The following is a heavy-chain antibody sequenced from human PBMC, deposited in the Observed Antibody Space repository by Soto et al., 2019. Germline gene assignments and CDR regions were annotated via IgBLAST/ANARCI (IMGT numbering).Heavy chain of an antibody. V-gene: IGHV1-18*01. CDR3: ARHRGSYHFDY. CDR2: ISAYNGNT. CDR1: GYTFTSYS. D-gene: IGHD1-26*01. J-gene: IGHJ4*02. Sequence: ASVKVSCKSSGYTFTSYSISWVRQSPGQGLEWMGWISAYNGNTNYAQKLQGRVTMSVDTSKNQFALKLSSVTAADTAVYYCARHRGSYHFDYWGQGTLVTVSS.